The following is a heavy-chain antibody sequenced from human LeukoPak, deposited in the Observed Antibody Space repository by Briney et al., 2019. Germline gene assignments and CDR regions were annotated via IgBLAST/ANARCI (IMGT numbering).Heavy chain of an antibody. CDR1: GFTFSSYA. D-gene: IGHD5-18*01. V-gene: IGHV3-48*03. CDR3: ARDRGGYTYGYAFDY. Sequence: GGSLRLSCAASGFTFSSYAMSWVRQAPGKGLEWVSYISSSGRTIKYADSVKGRFSISRDNVKNSLYLQMNTLRAEDTAVYYCARDRGGYTYGYAFDYWGQGTLVTVSS. J-gene: IGHJ4*02. CDR2: ISSSGRTI.